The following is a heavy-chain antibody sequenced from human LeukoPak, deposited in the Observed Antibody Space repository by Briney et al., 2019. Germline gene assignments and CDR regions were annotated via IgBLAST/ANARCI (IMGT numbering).Heavy chain of an antibody. D-gene: IGHD5-12*01. CDR1: GFTFSDYY. CDR2: ISSSSSYT. V-gene: IGHV3-11*06. Sequence: GRSLRLSCAASGFTFSDYYMSWIRQAPGKGLEWVSYISSSSSYTNYADSVKGRFTISRDNAKNPLYLQMNSLRAEDTAVYYCARPNGYSRYDPLVNWGQGTLVTVSS. CDR3: ARPNGYSRYDPLVN. J-gene: IGHJ4*02.